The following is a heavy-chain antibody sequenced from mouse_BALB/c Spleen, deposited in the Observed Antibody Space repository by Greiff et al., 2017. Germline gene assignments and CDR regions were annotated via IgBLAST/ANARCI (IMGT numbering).Heavy chain of an antibody. CDR3: AREGNYRYFDY. CDR1: GYAFTNYL. J-gene: IGHJ2*01. CDR2: INPGSGGT. D-gene: IGHD2-1*01. Sequence: VQLQQSGAELVRPGTSVKVSCKASGYAFTNYLIEWVKQRPGQGLEWIGVINPGSGGTNYNEKFKGKATLTADKSSSTAYMQISSLTSDDSAVYFCAREGNYRYFDYWGQGTTLTVSS. V-gene: IGHV1-54*01.